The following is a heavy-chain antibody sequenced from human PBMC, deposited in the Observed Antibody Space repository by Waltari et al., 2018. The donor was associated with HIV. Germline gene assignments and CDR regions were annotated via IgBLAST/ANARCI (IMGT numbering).Heavy chain of an antibody. CDR2: IIPVLGSA. D-gene: IGHD3-22*01. V-gene: IGHV1-69*04. J-gene: IGHJ4*02. CDR3: ARIDDSSGALDY. Sequence: QAQLVQSGAEVKKSGSSIKVSCRAPGGLFGGFAMSWVRQAPGLGPEWMGKIIPVLGSAEYAQKFQGRVTITADRSTTTMYMELSSLTSDDTAVYYCARIDDSSGALDYWGQGTLVTVSS. CDR1: GGLFGGFA.